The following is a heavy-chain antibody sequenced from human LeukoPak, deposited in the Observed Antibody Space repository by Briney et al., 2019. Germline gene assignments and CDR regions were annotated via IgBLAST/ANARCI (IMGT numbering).Heavy chain of an antibody. CDR3: AKLGNSNPLRLPFDY. D-gene: IGHD4-23*01. J-gene: IGHJ4*02. CDR1: GFTFSSYA. Sequence: GGSLRLSCAASGFTFSSYAMSWVRQAPGKGLEWVSAISGSGGSTYYADSVKGRFTISRDNSKNTLYLQMNSLRPEDTTVYYCAKLGNSNPLRLPFDYWGQGTLVTVSS. CDR2: ISGSGGST. V-gene: IGHV3-23*01.